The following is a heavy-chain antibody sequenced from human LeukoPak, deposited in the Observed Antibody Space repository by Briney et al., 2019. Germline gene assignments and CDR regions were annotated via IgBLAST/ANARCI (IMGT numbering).Heavy chain of an antibody. V-gene: IGHV1-3*01. CDR2: INAGNGNT. J-gene: IGHJ6*02. D-gene: IGHD3-3*01. Sequence: GASVKVSCKTSGCTFTSYAMHWVRQAPGQRLEWMGWINAGNGNTKYSQKFQGRVTITRDTSASTAYMELSSLRSEDTAVYYCARDRRITIRNYYYYYGMDVWGQGTTVTVSS. CDR3: ARDRRITIRNYYYYYGMDV. CDR1: GCTFTSYA.